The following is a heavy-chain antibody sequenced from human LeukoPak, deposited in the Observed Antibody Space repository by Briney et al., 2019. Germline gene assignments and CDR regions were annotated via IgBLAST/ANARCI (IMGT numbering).Heavy chain of an antibody. CDR1: GFTFSTYA. CDR2: ISYDGSSK. CDR3: ARGGDYGVKIDY. Sequence: PGGSLRLSCAASGFTFSTYAMHWVRQAPGKGLEWVAVISYDGSSKYYADSVKGRFTISRDNSKNTLYLQMNSLRAEDTAVYYCARGGDYGVKIDYWGQGTLVTVSS. J-gene: IGHJ4*02. D-gene: IGHD4-17*01. V-gene: IGHV3-30*04.